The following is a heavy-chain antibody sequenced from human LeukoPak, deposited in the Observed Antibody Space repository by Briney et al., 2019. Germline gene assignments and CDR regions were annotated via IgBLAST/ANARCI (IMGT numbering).Heavy chain of an antibody. CDR1: GFTFDDYA. D-gene: IGHD3-9*01. V-gene: IGHV3-9*03. CDR2: ISWNSGSI. J-gene: IGHJ4*02. CDR3: ARGADPGYSSDN. Sequence: GGSLRLSCATSGFTFDDYAMHWVRQAPGKGLEWVSGISWNSGSIGYADSVKGRFTISRDNAKNSLYLQMNSLRAEDMALYYCARGADPGYSSDNWGQGTLVSVSS.